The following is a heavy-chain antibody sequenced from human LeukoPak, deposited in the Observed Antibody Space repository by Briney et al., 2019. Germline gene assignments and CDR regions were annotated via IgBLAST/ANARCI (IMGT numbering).Heavy chain of an antibody. Sequence: GGSLRLSCAASGFTFSSYSMNWVRQAPGKGLEWVSYISSRSATIYYADSVKGRFTISRDNAKNSLYLQMNSLRAGDTAVYYCARDPLSSSSFDLCGQGTLVTVSS. CDR2: ISSRSATI. D-gene: IGHD6-13*01. CDR3: ARDPLSSSSFDL. V-gene: IGHV3-48*01. J-gene: IGHJ4*02. CDR1: GFTFSSYS.